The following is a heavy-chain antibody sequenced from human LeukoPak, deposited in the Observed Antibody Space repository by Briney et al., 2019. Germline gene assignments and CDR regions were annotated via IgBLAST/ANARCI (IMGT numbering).Heavy chain of an antibody. J-gene: IGHJ4*02. V-gene: IGHV3-30*18. D-gene: IGHD6-19*01. CDR1: GFTFSSYG. Sequence: HPGGSLRLSCAASGFTFSSYGMHWVRQAPGKGLEWVAVISYDGNNQYYADSVKGRFTISRDESKNTLYLQMNSLRAEDTAVYYCAKGDIGGWYGIDYWGQGTLVTVSS. CDR3: AKGDIGGWYGIDY. CDR2: ISYDGNNQ.